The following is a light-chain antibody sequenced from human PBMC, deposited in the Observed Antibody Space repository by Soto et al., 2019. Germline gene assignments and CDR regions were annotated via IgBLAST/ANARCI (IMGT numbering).Light chain of an antibody. CDR1: QSIGSW. V-gene: IGKV1-5*01. CDR2: DAS. J-gene: IGKJ1*01. Sequence: DIQMTPSPSTLSASVGDRVTITCRASQSIGSWLAWYQQKPGKAPRLLIYDASSLESGVPSRFSGSGSGTEFTLTISSLQPDDFATYYCQQYNPYTWTFGHGTKVDIK. CDR3: QQYNPYTWT.